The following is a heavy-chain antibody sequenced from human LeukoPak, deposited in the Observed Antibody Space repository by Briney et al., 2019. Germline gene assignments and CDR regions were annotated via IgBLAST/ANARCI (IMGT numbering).Heavy chain of an antibody. D-gene: IGHD2-15*01. CDR3: AREVVVVVAAQNYGMDV. V-gene: IGHV4-30-4*01. Sequence: SQTLSLTCTVSGGSISSGDYYWSWIRQPPGKGREWIGYIYYSGSTYYNPSLKSRVTISVDTSKNQFSLKLSSVTAADTAVYYCAREVVVVVAAQNYGMDVWAKGPRSPSPQ. J-gene: IGHJ6*01. CDR2: IYYSGST. CDR1: GGSISSGDYY.